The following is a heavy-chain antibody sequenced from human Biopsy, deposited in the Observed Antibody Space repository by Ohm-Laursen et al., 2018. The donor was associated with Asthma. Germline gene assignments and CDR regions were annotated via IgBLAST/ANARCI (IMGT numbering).Heavy chain of an antibody. Sequence: GASVKVSCKVSGYNFISLAIHWVRQAPGQRLEWMGWVNTGNGDTKYSQKFQGRVTITRDTSASTAYMELRSLRSEDTATYYCARTYYDFLTGQVKDVFGVWGQGTMVTVSS. CDR3: ARTYYDFLTGQVKDVFGV. CDR2: VNTGNGDT. CDR1: GYNFISLA. D-gene: IGHD3-9*01. V-gene: IGHV1-3*04. J-gene: IGHJ3*01.